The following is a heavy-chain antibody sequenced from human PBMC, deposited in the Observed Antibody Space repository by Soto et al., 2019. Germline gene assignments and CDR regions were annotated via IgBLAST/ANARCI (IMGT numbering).Heavy chain of an antibody. CDR3: ARDPGGVVTAILYYFDY. D-gene: IGHD2-21*02. CDR2: IWYDGSNK. Sequence: LRLSCAASGFTFSSYGMHRVRQAPGKVLEWVAVIWYDGSNKYYADSVKGRFTISRDNSKNTLYLQMNSLRAEDTAVYYCARDPGGVVTAILYYFDYWGQGTLVTVSS. CDR1: GFTFSSYG. V-gene: IGHV3-33*01. J-gene: IGHJ4*02.